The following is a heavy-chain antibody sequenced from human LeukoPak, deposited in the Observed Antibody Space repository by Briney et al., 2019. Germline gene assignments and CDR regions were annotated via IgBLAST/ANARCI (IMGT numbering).Heavy chain of an antibody. CDR2: IYHSGST. D-gene: IGHD4-11*01. J-gene: IGHJ4*02. Sequence: PSQTLSLTCTVSGGSISSGGYYWSWIRQPPGKGLEWIGYIYHSGSTYYNPSLKSRVTISVDRSKNQFSLKLSSVTAADTAVYYCARVLDYTNYVDFWGQGTLVTVSS. V-gene: IGHV4-30-2*01. CDR1: GGSISSGGYY. CDR3: ARVLDYTNYVDF.